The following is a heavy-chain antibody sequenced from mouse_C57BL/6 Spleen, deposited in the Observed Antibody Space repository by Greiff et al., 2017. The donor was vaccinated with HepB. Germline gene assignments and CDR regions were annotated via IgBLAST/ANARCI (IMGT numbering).Heavy chain of an antibody. J-gene: IGHJ1*03. Sequence: VQLQQPGAELVRPGTSVKLSCKASGYTFTSYWMHWVKQRPGQGLEWIGVIDPSDSYTNYNQKFKGKATLTVDTSSSTAYMQLSSLTSEDSAVYYCARDHYGNYGGYFDVWGTGTTVTVSS. D-gene: IGHD2-1*01. CDR3: ARDHYGNYGGYFDV. CDR1: GYTFTSYW. V-gene: IGHV1-59*01. CDR2: IDPSDSYT.